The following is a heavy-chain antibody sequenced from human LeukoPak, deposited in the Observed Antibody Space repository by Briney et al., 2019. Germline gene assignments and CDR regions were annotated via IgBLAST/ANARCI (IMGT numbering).Heavy chain of an antibody. V-gene: IGHV3-23*01. CDR2: ISGSGGST. J-gene: IGHJ4*02. CDR3: ARGSLAWSGTFDY. CDR1: GFTFSSYG. D-gene: IGHD3-3*01. Sequence: AGGSLRLSCAASGFTFSSYGMSWVRQAPGKGLEWVSAISGSGGSTYYADSVKGRFTISRDNSKNTLYLQMNSLRAEDTTMYYCARGSLAWSGTFDYWGQGTLVTVSS.